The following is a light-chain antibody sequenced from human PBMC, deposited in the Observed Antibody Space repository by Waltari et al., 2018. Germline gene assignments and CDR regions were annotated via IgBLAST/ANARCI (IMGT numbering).Light chain of an antibody. J-gene: IGLJ1*01. Sequence: QAALTQPRSVSGSPGQSVTISCPGTSSDVGGYNYVSWYQQHPGTAPQLMIYEVSRRPSGVSDRFSGSKSGDTASLTISGLQADDEADYYCCSYAGRHTYIFGVGTRLTVL. V-gene: IGLV2-11*01. CDR1: SSDVGGYNY. CDR2: EVS. CDR3: CSYAGRHTYI.